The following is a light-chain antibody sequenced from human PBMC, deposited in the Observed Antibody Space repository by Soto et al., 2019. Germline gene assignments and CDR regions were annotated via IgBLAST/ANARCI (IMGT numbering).Light chain of an antibody. V-gene: IGLV2-14*02. Sequence: QSVLTQPASVSGSPGQSITISCTGSSSDVGSYNLVSWYQHHPGKAPKLIIYEVTKRPSGVPDRFSGSKSGNTASLTVSGLQPEDEAEYYCSSYAGSHTYVFGTGTQVTVL. J-gene: IGLJ1*01. CDR3: SSYAGSHTYV. CDR2: EVT. CDR1: SSDVGSYNL.